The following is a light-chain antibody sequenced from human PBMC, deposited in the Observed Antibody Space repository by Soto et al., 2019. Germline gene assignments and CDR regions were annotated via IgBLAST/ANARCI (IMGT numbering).Light chain of an antibody. J-gene: IGLJ1*01. CDR3: QSYDSSLSGYV. CDR2: GNS. CDR1: SSNIGAGYD. V-gene: IGLV1-40*01. Sequence: QSVLTQPPPVSATPGQRVTISCTGSSSNIGAGYDVHWYQQPPGTAPKLLIYGNSNRPSGVPDRFSGSKSCTSASLAITGLQAEDEADYYCQSYDSSLSGYVFGTGTKVTVL.